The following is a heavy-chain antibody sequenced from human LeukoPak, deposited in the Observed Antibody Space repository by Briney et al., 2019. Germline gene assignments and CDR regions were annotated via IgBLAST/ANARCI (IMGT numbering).Heavy chain of an antibody. Sequence: GASVTVSFKASGYTFTVYYMHWVRQAPGQGVEWMGWINPNSGGTNYAQKFQGRVTMTRDTSISTAYMELSRLRSDDTAVYYCARRDSNYYDSSGYQHWGQGTLVTVSS. V-gene: IGHV1-2*02. CDR1: GYTFTVYY. J-gene: IGHJ1*01. D-gene: IGHD3-22*01. CDR2: INPNSGGT. CDR3: ARRDSNYYDSSGYQH.